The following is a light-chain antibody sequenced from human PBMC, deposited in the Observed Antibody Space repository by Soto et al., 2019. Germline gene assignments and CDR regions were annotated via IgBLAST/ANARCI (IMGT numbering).Light chain of an antibody. CDR3: MQDYDYTYT. Sequence: AIQMTQSPSSLSASVGDRVTITGRASQSIRDDLAWYQQRPGKAPKLLIYAASNLQSGVPSRFIGSGSGTDFTLIISSLQPEDFATYYCMQDYDYTYTFGQGTKLEIK. V-gene: IGKV1-6*01. J-gene: IGKJ2*01. CDR2: AAS. CDR1: QSIRDD.